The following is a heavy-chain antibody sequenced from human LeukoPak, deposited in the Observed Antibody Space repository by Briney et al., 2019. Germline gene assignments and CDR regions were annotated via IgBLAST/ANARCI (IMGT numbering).Heavy chain of an antibody. CDR2: IYHSGST. J-gene: IGHJ1*01. CDR1: GGSISTYY. CDR3: ARGGAASLHFQN. Sequence: SETLSLTCTVSGGSISTYYWNWIRQPPGKGLEWIGYIYHSGSTNYHPSLQSRVTISVDTSKNQCSLNLNSVTAAATAVYYCARGGAASLHFQNWGQGTLVTVSS. V-gene: IGHV4-59*01. D-gene: IGHD6-6*01.